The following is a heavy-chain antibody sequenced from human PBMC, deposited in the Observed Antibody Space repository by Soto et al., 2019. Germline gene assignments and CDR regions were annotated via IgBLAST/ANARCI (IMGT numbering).Heavy chain of an antibody. V-gene: IGHV3-30*18. CDR1: GVTFRSYG. CDR2: ISYDGTNK. Sequence: PGGSLRLSCAAPGVTFRSYGMHWVRQAPGKGLEWVAVISYDGTNKYYTDSVKGRFTISRDSSKNTLYLQMNSLRAEDTAVYYCAKDILQSDPYGMDVWGQGTTVTVSS. J-gene: IGHJ6*02. CDR3: AKDILQSDPYGMDV.